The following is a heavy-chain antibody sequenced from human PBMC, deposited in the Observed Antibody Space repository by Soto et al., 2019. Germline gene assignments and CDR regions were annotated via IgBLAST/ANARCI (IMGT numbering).Heavy chain of an antibody. J-gene: IGHJ6*02. Sequence: ASVRVSCTASGYTLTSYVMHWVRPAPEPSLEWMGWINAGNCNTKYSQKFQGRVTITRDTSARTANMELSSLRSEDTAVLNGARNSNIRSYYYGLDGGAQATTFPFSS. V-gene: IGHV1-3*01. D-gene: IGHD3-3*02. CDR1: GYTLTSYV. CDR2: INAGNCNT. CDR3: ARNSNIRSYYYGLDG.